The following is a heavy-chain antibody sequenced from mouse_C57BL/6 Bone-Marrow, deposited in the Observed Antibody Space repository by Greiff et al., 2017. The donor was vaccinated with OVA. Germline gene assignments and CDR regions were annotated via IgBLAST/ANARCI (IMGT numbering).Heavy chain of an antibody. J-gene: IGHJ1*03. CDR2: IYPRSCNT. CDR3: AYYYGSSYEYFDV. Sequence: QVQLQQSGAELARPGASVKLSCKASGYTFTSYGISWVKQRTGQGLEWIGEIYPRSCNTYYNQKFKGKATLTVDTSSSTAYMQLSSLTSEDSAVYYCAYYYGSSYEYFDVWGTGTTVTVSS. D-gene: IGHD1-1*01. CDR1: GYTFTSYG. V-gene: IGHV1-81*01.